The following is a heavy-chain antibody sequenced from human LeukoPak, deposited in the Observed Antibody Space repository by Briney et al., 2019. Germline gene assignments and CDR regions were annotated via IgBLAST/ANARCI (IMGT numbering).Heavy chain of an antibody. CDR3: ARDLKVYSSGWIFDY. Sequence: GGSLRLSCAASGFIFSSYGMHWVRQAPGKGLEWVAVIWYDGSNKYYADSVKGRFTISRDNSKNTLYLQMNSLRAEDTAVYYCARDLKVYSSGWIFDYWGQGTLVTVSS. CDR1: GFIFSSYG. D-gene: IGHD6-19*01. V-gene: IGHV3-33*01. J-gene: IGHJ4*02. CDR2: IWYDGSNK.